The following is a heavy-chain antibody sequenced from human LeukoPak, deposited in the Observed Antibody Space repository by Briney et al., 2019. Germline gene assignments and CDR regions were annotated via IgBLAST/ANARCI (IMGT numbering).Heavy chain of an antibody. CDR2: IRSSGSAM. CDR3: AGGALLWFGD. D-gene: IGHD3-10*01. Sequence: GGSLRLSCTASGFTLDNYEMNWVRQAPGKGLEWVSYIRSSGSAMYYADSVKGRFTISRDNAKNSLYLQMNSLRAEDTAVYYCAGGALLWFGDRGQGTLVTVSS. CDR1: GFTLDNYE. J-gene: IGHJ4*02. V-gene: IGHV3-48*03.